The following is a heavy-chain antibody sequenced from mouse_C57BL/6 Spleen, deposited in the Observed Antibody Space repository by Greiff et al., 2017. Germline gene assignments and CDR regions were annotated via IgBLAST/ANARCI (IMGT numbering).Heavy chain of an antibody. J-gene: IGHJ2*01. CDR3: ASTYYYGISDYYDD. Sequence: QVQLQQPGAELVKPGASVKLSCKASGYTFTSYWMHWVKQRPGRGLEWIGMIDPNSGGTKYNEKFKSKATMTVDKPSSTAYMQLSSLTSEDSAVYECASTYYYGISDYYDDWGQGTTLTVSS. CDR1: GYTFTSYW. D-gene: IGHD1-1*01. V-gene: IGHV1-72*01. CDR2: IDPNSGGT.